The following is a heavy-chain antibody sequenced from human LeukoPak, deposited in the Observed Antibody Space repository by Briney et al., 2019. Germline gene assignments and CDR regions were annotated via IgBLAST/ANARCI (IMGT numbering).Heavy chain of an antibody. CDR2: MSGSGGST. D-gene: IGHD2-2*01. V-gene: IGHV3-23*01. Sequence: GGSLRLSCAASGFTFSSYAMTWVRQAPGKGLEWVSSMSGSGGSTYYADSVKGRFTISRDDSKNTLYPQMNSLRAEDTAVYHCAKDLYCGTTSCPLDHSIYGLDVWGQGTTVTVSS. CDR3: AKDLYCGTTSCPLDHSIYGLDV. CDR1: GFTFSSYA. J-gene: IGHJ6*02.